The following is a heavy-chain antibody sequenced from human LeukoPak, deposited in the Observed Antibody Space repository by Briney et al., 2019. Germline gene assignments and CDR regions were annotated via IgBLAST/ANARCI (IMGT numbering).Heavy chain of an antibody. Sequence: GGSLRLSCAASGFTFSSYSMNWVRQAPGKGLEWVSSISSSSSYIYYADSVKGRFTISRDKAKNSLYLQMKSRRAEDTAVEYWPRDPPDPRYFDWLLPHSYYYYGMDVWGQGTTVTVSS. J-gene: IGHJ6*02. CDR2: ISSSSSYI. D-gene: IGHD3-9*01. CDR1: GFTFSSYS. CDR3: PRDPPDPRYFDWLLPHSYYYYGMDV. V-gene: IGHV3-21*01.